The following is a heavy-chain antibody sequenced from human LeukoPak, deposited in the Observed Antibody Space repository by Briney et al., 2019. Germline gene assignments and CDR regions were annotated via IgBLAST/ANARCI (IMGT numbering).Heavy chain of an antibody. J-gene: IGHJ4*02. Sequence: GGSLRLSCSASGFIFSDYDMYWVRQVAGEGLEWVSGVGATGDTSYPDSVKGRSTISRDNAKNSLYLQMNSLRVGDTAIYYCARLNSGWGIPDYWGQGILVAVSS. CDR1: GFIFSDYD. CDR2: VGATGDT. CDR3: ARLNSGWGIPDY. D-gene: IGHD6-25*01. V-gene: IGHV3-13*01.